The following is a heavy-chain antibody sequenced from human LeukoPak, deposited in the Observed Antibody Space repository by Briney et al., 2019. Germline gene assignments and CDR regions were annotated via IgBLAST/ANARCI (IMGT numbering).Heavy chain of an antibody. D-gene: IGHD4-17*01. V-gene: IGHV3-30*02. Sequence: GGSLRLSCAASGFTFSSYGMHWVRQAPGKGLEWVAFIRYDGSNKYYADSVKGRFTISRDNSKNTLYLQMNSLRAEDTAVYYCAKGDDYGDYTAKYFDYWGQGTLVTVSS. CDR1: GFTFSSYG. CDR2: IRYDGSNK. J-gene: IGHJ4*02. CDR3: AKGDDYGDYTAKYFDY.